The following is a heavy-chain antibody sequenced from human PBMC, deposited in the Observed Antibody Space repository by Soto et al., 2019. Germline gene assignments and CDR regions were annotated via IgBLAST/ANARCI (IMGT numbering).Heavy chain of an antibody. CDR1: GGSISSGGYY. CDR3: ARALLGNDRTTGKTDH. J-gene: IGHJ4*02. V-gene: IGHV4-31*03. Sequence: QVQLQESGPGLVKPSQTLSLTCTVSGGSISSGGYYWSWLRQHPGKGLEWIGYIYYSGSTYYNPYHKSRLTRSVDTSKNQVSLKLSSGTAADTAVYYCARALLGNDRTTGKTDHWGQGTLGTVSS. CDR2: IYYSGST. D-gene: IGHD1-1*01.